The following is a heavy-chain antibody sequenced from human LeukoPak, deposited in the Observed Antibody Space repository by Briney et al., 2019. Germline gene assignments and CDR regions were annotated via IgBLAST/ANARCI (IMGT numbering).Heavy chain of an antibody. Sequence: GESLKISCKGSGYSFTTHWIGWVRQMPGKGLEWMGIIYPDDSNTRYSPSFQGQVTLSADKSINTAYLRWSSLRASDTAMYYCARLEEDLTLGVAGYWFVPWGQGTLVTVS. D-gene: IGHD3-16*01. CDR1: GYSFTTHW. CDR2: IYPDDSNT. V-gene: IGHV5-51*01. J-gene: IGHJ5*02. CDR3: ARLEEDLTLGVAGYWFVP.